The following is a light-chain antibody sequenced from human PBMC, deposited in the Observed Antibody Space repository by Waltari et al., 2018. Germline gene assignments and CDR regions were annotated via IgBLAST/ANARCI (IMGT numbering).Light chain of an antibody. Sequence: QSALTQPASVSGSPGQSITLPCPGTSSDVGAYNYVSWSQQHPGKAPKLMIYDVSNRPSGVSNRFSGSKSGNTASLTISGLQAEDEADYYCSSYTSSSTLDVVFGGGTKLTVL. CDR2: DVS. V-gene: IGLV2-14*01. CDR3: SSYTSSSTLDVV. CDR1: SSDVGAYNY. J-gene: IGLJ2*01.